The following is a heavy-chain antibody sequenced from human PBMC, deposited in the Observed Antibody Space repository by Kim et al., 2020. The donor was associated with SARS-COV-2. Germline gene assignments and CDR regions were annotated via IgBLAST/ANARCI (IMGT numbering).Heavy chain of an antibody. V-gene: IGHV1-69*13. CDR3: ARDRGYCSGGSCRILVGYYCGMDV. Sequence: SVKVSCKASGVTFSSYAISWVRQAPGQGLEWMGGIIPIFGTANYAQKFQGRVTITADESTSTAYMELSSLRSEDTAVYYCARDRGYCSGGSCRILVGYYCGMDVWGQGTTVTVS. J-gene: IGHJ6*02. D-gene: IGHD2-15*01. CDR1: GVTFSSYA. CDR2: IIPIFGTA.